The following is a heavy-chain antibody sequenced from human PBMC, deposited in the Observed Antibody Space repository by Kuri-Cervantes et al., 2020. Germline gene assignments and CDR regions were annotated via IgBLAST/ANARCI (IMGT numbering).Heavy chain of an antibody. J-gene: IGHJ6*03. CDR3: ARGKRGSWGGYYMDV. D-gene: IGHD2-15*01. V-gene: IGHV3-7*01. CDR2: SKPDGSER. CDR1: GFTFSNPW. Sequence: GESLKISCAASGFTFSNPWLNWDRQAPGKGLEWVGKSKPDGSERYYVDSVEGRFTISRDNAKNSLYLQMNSLRVEDKAVYYCARGKRGSWGGYYMDVWGKGATVTVSS.